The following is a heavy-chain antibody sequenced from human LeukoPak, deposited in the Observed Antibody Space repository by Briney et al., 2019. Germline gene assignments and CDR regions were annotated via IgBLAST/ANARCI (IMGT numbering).Heavy chain of an antibody. CDR1: GGSISSSSYY. CDR3: ARIPYGSGSPPQYYFDY. V-gene: IGHV4-39*07. D-gene: IGHD3-10*01. Sequence: SETLSLTCTVSGGSISSSSYYWGWIRQPPGKGLEWIGSIYYSGSTYYNPSLKSRVTISVDTSKNQFSLKLSSVTAADTAVYYCARIPYGSGSPPQYYFDYWGQGTLVTVSS. CDR2: IYYSGST. J-gene: IGHJ4*02.